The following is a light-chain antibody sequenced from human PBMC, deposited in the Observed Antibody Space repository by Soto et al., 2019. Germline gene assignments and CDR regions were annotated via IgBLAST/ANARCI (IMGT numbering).Light chain of an antibody. V-gene: IGLV2-14*01. CDR2: EVS. Sequence: QSVLTQPASVSGSPGQSITISCTGTSSDIGGYNYVSWYQQHPGKAPKLMIYEVSSRPSGVSNRFSGSKSGNTASLTISGLQAEDEADYYCSSYTSSTPYVVFGGGTQLTVL. CDR3: SSYTSSTPYVV. CDR1: SSDIGGYNY. J-gene: IGLJ2*01.